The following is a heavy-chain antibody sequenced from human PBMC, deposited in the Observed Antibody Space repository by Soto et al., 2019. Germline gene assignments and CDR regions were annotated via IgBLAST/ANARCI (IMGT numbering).Heavy chain of an antibody. CDR1: GYSISSGYY. Sequence: EALSLTSSVSGYSISSGYYWCWIRQPPGKGLEWIGSIYHSGSTYYNPSLKSRVTISVDTSKNQFSLKLSSVTAADTAVYYCARVEKIVGAWRNYYYGMDVWGQGTTVTVS. J-gene: IGHJ6*02. CDR3: ARVEKIVGAWRNYYYGMDV. D-gene: IGHD1-26*01. V-gene: IGHV4-38-2*02. CDR2: IYHSGST.